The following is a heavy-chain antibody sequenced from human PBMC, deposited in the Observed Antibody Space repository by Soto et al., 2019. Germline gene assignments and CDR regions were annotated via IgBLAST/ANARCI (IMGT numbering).Heavy chain of an antibody. CDR2: INHSGST. CDR3: ARARHLGELSSPSCFDY. J-gene: IGHJ4*02. Sequence: SETLSLTCAVSGGSFSGYYWSWIRQPPGKGLEWIGEINHSGSTNYNPSLKSRVTISVDTSKNQFSLKLSSVTAADTAVYYCARARHLGELSSPSCFDYWGQGTLVTVSS. D-gene: IGHD3-16*02. V-gene: IGHV4-34*01. CDR1: GGSFSGYY.